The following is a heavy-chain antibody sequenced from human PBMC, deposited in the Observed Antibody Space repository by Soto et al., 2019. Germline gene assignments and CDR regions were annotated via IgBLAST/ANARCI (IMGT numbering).Heavy chain of an antibody. Sequence: KSWETLSLTCTVSGGSISGADYYWSRIRQSPGKGLEWIGSIFFTGTTSHNPSLQSRLTMSVDTSNNQFSLKLTSVSASDTAMYYCAREGRLQSLDYWGQGTLVTVSS. D-gene: IGHD4-4*01. J-gene: IGHJ4*02. CDR3: AREGRLQSLDY. CDR2: IFFTGTT. V-gene: IGHV4-30-4*01. CDR1: GGSISGADYY.